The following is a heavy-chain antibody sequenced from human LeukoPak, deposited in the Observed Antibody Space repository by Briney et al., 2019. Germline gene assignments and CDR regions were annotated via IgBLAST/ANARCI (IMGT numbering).Heavy chain of an antibody. J-gene: IGHJ4*02. Sequence: SQTLSLTCAVSGGSISSGGYSWSWIRQPPGKGLEWIGYIYHSGSTYYNPSLKSRVTISVDRSKNQFSLKLSSVTAADTAVYYCARGSFYYDFWSGYVRPYYFDYWGQGTLVTVSS. CDR2: IYHSGST. D-gene: IGHD3-3*01. V-gene: IGHV4-30-2*01. CDR1: GGSISSGGYS. CDR3: ARGSFYYDFWSGYVRPYYFDY.